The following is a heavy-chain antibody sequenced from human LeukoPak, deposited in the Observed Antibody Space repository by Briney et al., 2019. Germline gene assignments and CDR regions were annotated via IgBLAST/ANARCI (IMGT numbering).Heavy chain of an antibody. V-gene: IGHV3-30*02. J-gene: IGHJ5*02. CDR3: AKGGSYTVTRGHSWFDP. Sequence: GGSLRLSCAASGFTFSSYGMHWVRQAPGKGLEWVAFIRYDGSNKYYADSVKGRFTISRDNSKNTLYLEMASLRVEDTAVYYCAKGGSYTVTRGHSWFDPWGQGTLVTVSS. CDR1: GFTFSSYG. CDR2: IRYDGSNK. D-gene: IGHD4-17*01.